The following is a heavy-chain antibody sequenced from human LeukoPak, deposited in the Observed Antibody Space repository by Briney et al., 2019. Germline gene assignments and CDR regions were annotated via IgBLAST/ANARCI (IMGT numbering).Heavy chain of an antibody. Sequence: PSETLSLTCAVYGGSLSGYYWSWIRQPPGKGLEWIGEINHSGSTNYNPSLKSRVTISVDTSKNQFSLKLSSVTAADTAVYYCARLRNYDYVWGSYRYNYFDYWGQGTLVTVSS. CDR2: INHSGST. D-gene: IGHD3-16*02. V-gene: IGHV4-34*01. CDR3: ARLRNYDYVWGSYRYNYFDY. CDR1: GGSLSGYY. J-gene: IGHJ4*02.